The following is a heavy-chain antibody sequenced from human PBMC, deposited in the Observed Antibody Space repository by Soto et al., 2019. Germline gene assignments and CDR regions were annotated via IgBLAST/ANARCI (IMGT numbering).Heavy chain of an antibody. D-gene: IGHD3-10*01. Sequence: GSLRPSCSPSGFTFSTYGMRWVRQAAGKGLEWVAVIWYDGSNQYYADSVKGRFTISRDNSKNVLYLQMNSLRAEDTAVYYCARDLGAFNYGSAYFDYWGQGTQVTVYS. V-gene: IGHV3-33*01. CDR3: ARDLGAFNYGSAYFDY. J-gene: IGHJ4*02. CDR2: IWYDGSNQ. CDR1: GFTFSTYG.